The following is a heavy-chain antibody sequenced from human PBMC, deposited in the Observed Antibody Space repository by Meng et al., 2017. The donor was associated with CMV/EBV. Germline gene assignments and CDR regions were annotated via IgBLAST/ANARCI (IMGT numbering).Heavy chain of an antibody. CDR1: GGSISSYY. Sequence: SETLSLTCTVSGGSISSYYWSWIRQPPGKGLEWIGYIYHSGNTNYNPSLKSRVTISVATSKYQISLRLSAVTAAATAVYYCARLATISYLSLGWFDPWGQGTLVTVSS. CDR3: ARLATISYLSLGWFDP. V-gene: IGHV4-59*01. J-gene: IGHJ5*02. CDR2: IYHSGNT. D-gene: IGHD1-26*01.